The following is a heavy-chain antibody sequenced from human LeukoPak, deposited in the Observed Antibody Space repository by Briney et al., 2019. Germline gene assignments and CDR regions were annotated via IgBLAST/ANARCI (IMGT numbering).Heavy chain of an antibody. J-gene: IGHJ5*02. D-gene: IGHD3-10*01. CDR1: GFTFSSYW. V-gene: IGHV3-7*01. CDR2: IKQDGSEK. Sequence: GGSLRLSCAASGFTFSSYWMSWVRQAPGKGLEWVANIKQDGSEKYYVDSVKGRFTISRDNAKNTLYLQMNSLRVEDTAVYYCASGLGGSGSYRSWFDPWGQGTLVTVSS. CDR3: ASGLGGSGSYRSWFDP.